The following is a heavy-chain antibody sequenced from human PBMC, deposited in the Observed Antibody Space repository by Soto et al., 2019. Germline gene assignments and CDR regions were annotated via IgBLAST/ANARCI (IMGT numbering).Heavy chain of an antibody. D-gene: IGHD2-15*01. J-gene: IGHJ5*02. CDR2: IYASGST. CDR3: AGEVVAGQNH. V-gene: IGHV4-4*02. Sequence: QVQLQESGPGLVKPSGTLSLTCAVSGGSISNNNWWSWVRQPPGKGLQWIGEIYASGSTSYNPSLKSRVTISMDQSKNHFALKLNSVTAADTAVYYCAGEVVAGQNHWGQGTLVTVSS. CDR1: GGSISNNNW.